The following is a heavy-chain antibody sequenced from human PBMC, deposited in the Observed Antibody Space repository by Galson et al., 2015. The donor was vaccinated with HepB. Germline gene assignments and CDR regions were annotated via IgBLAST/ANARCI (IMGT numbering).Heavy chain of an antibody. Sequence: SLRLSCAASGFTFSSYSMNWVRQAPGKGLDWDSYISYSSSTIYYANSVKGRFTITRDDAKNSLYLQMNSLRDEDTAVYYCAKDADYYFWSGYYGWFDPWGQGTLVTVSS. V-gene: IGHV3-48*02. CDR1: GFTFSSYS. CDR2: ISYSSSTI. J-gene: IGHJ5*02. CDR3: AKDADYYFWSGYYGWFDP. D-gene: IGHD3/OR15-3a*01.